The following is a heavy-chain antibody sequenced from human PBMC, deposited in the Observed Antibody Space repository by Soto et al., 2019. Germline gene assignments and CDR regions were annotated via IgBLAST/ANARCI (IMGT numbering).Heavy chain of an antibody. CDR3: ARGDVFDL. D-gene: IGHD3-16*01. J-gene: IGHJ6*02. CDR1: GASISGYF. V-gene: IGHV4-4*07. CDR2: IYSSGNA. Sequence: QVQLQESGPGLVKPSETVSLICTVSGASISGYFWSWIRQPAGKGLEWIGRIYSSGNANYNPSLNIRVTMSVDMSKNQFSLEVTSVTAADTAMYYCARGDVFDLWGQGTTVIVSS.